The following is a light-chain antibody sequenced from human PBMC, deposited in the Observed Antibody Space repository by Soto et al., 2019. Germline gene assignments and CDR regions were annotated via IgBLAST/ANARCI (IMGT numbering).Light chain of an antibody. CDR3: QQYGSSPRT. CDR1: QSVTSSY. Sequence: PGERATLSCRASQSVTSSYLAWYQQKPGQAPRLLIYGASSRATGIPDRFSGSGPGTDFTLTISRLEPEDFAVYYCQQYGSSPRTFGQGTKVEIK. CDR2: GAS. V-gene: IGKV3-20*01. J-gene: IGKJ1*01.